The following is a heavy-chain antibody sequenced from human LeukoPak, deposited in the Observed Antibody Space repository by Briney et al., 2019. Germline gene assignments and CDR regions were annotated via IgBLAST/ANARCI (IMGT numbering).Heavy chain of an antibody. D-gene: IGHD6-13*01. CDR3: ARHDVSSSWHTRFDP. CDR2: IYYSGST. Sequence: PSETLSLTCTVSGGSISSSSYYWGWIRQPPGKGPEWIGSIYYSGSTYYNPSLKSRVTISVDTSKNQFSLKLSSVTAADTAVYYCARHDVSSSWHTRFDPWGQGTLVTVSS. J-gene: IGHJ5*02. V-gene: IGHV4-39*01. CDR1: GGSISSSSYY.